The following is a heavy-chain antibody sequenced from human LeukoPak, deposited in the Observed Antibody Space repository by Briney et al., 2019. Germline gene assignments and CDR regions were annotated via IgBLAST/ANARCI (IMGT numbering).Heavy chain of an antibody. CDR2: ISNIGSS. V-gene: IGHV4-59*01. CDR3: TRDRSALDT. CDR1: GASIRSYF. J-gene: IGHJ3*02. Sequence: KSSETLSLTCTVSGASIRSYFWTWIRQSPGKGLEWIGYISNIGSSNYNPSLKSRVTISGDTSKNQFSLKLSSVTAADTAVYYCTRDRSALDTWGQGTMVTVSS.